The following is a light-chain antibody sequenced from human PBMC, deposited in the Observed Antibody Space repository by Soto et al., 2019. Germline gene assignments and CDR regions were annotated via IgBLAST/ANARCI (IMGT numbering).Light chain of an antibody. CDR1: QSRLHSNGYNY. CDR2: WAS. Sequence: DIVRTQSALSLPVTPGEPASISCRCSQSRLHSNGYNYLDWYQQKPGQPPKLXXYWASTRHSGVPDRFSGSGSGTDFTLTINSLKAEDVAVYYCQQYYSTTWTFGQGTKVDIK. CDR3: QQYYSTTWT. V-gene: IGKV2-28*01. J-gene: IGKJ1*01.